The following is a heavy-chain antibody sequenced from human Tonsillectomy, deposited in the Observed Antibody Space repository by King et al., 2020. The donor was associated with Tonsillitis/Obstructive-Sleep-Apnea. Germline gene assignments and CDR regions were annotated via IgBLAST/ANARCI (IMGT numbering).Heavy chain of an antibody. Sequence: VQLQQWGAGLLKPSETLSLTCAVYGGSFSGYYWSWIRQPPGKGLEWVGEINHRGSTNYHPSLKSRVTISVDTSKNQFSLQLSSVTAADTAVYYGARGRILSRYYYYYYMDGWGKGTPVTVS. CDR3: ARGRILSRYYYYYYMDG. CDR2: INHRGST. V-gene: IGHV4-34*01. CDR1: GGSFSGYY. J-gene: IGHJ6*03. D-gene: IGHD2-15*01.